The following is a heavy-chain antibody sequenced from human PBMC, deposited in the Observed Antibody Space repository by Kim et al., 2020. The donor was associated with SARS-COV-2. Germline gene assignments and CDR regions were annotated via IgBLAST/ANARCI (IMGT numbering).Heavy chain of an antibody. Sequence: GGSLRLSCAASGFTFSSYSMNWVRQAPGKGLEWVSYISSSSSTIYYADSVKGRFTISRDNAKNSLYLQINSLRDEDTAVYYCARGGQYYYDSSGYYHWGQGTLVTVSS. V-gene: IGHV3-48*02. CDR3: ARGGQYYYDSSGYYH. CDR2: ISSSSSTI. CDR1: GFTFSSYS. J-gene: IGHJ5*02. D-gene: IGHD3-22*01.